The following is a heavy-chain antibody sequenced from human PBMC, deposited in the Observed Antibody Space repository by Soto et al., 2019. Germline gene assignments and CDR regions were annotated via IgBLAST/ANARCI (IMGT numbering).Heavy chain of an antibody. CDR2: ISYSGST. J-gene: IGHJ5*02. CDR1: GGSISSGDFY. D-gene: IGHD2-15*01. CDR3: ARGGPTGGSYKYNWFDP. Sequence: SETLSLTCTVSGGSISSGDFYWSWIRQPPGRGLEWIGYISYSGSTYYNTSLKSRVTISVDTSKNQFSLKLNSVTAADTVVYYCARGGPTGGSYKYNWFDPWGPGTLVTVSS. V-gene: IGHV4-30-4*01.